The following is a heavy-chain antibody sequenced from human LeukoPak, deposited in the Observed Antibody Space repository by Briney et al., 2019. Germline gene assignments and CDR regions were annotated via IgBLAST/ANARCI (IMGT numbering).Heavy chain of an antibody. J-gene: IGHJ1*01. Sequence: GGSLRLSCAASGFTFSSYAMSWVRQAPGKGLEWVSAISGGGGSTYYADSVKGRFTISRDNSKNTLYLQMNSLRAEDTAVYYCAKSPSSGWYGAEYFQHWGQGTLVTVSS. CDR1: GFTFSSYA. D-gene: IGHD6-19*01. V-gene: IGHV3-23*01. CDR2: ISGGGGST. CDR3: AKSPSSGWYGAEYFQH.